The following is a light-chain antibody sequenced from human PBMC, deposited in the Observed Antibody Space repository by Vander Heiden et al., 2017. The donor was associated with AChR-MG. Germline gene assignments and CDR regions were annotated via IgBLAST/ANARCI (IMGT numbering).Light chain of an antibody. CDR3: SSYTSANRV. V-gene: IGLV2-14*01. Sequence: QSALTPPASVSGSPGQSITISCTGTGSDVGGYDYVSWYQQHPAKAPILMIYSVSKRPSGVSNRFSGSKSGSTASLTISGLQAEDEADYYCSSYTSANRVFGGGTKLTVL. CDR2: SVS. J-gene: IGLJ3*02. CDR1: GSDVGGYDY.